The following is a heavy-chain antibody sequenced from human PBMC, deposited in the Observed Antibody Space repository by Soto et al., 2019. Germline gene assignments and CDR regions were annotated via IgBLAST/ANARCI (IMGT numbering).Heavy chain of an antibody. Sequence: QVQLVQSGAEVKKPGSSVKVSCKASGGTFSSYAITWVRRAPGQGLDWMGEIIPIFGATNFAQKFQGRVTITADKSTTTAYMELSSLTSEDTAVYYCARMGGSFLDSWGQGTLVTVSS. J-gene: IGHJ5*01. CDR2: IIPIFGAT. CDR1: GGTFSSYA. D-gene: IGHD1-26*01. V-gene: IGHV1-69*06. CDR3: ARMGGSFLDS.